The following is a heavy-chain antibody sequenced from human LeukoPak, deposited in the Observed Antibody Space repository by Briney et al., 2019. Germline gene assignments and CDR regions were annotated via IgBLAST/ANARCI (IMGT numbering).Heavy chain of an antibody. V-gene: IGHV3-21*01. Sequence: GESLRLSCAGSGFTFSRYSMNWVRQAPGQGLEWVSSISSSGSYIYYADSVKGRFTISRDSAKNSLYLQMNSLRADDTAVYYCAKDGSSYYYIYYWGQGTLVTVSS. J-gene: IGHJ4*02. CDR2: ISSSGSYI. CDR3: AKDGSSYYYIYY. CDR1: GFTFSRYS. D-gene: IGHD3-22*01.